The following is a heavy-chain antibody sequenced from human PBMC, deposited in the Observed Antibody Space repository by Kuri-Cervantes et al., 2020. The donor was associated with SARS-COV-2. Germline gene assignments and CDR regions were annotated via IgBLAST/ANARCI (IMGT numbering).Heavy chain of an antibody. J-gene: IGHJ6*02. CDR1: GFTFSNAW. Sequence: GGSLRLYCAASGFTFSNAWMSWVRKAPGKGLEWVGRIKSKTDGGTTDYAAPVKGRFTISRDNSKNTLYLQMNSLRAEDTAVYYCARDSYGDIYYYYGMDVWGQGTTVTVSS. CDR3: ARDSYGDIYYYYGMDV. D-gene: IGHD4-17*01. CDR2: IKSKTDGGTT. V-gene: IGHV3-15*01.